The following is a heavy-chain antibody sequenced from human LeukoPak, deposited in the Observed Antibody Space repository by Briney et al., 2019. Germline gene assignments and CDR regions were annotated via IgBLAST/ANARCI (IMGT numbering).Heavy chain of an antibody. V-gene: IGHV1-18*01. CDR2: ISAYNGNT. Sequence: ASVKVSCKASGYTFTSYGISWVRQAPGQGLEWMGWISAYNGNTNYAQKLQGRVTMTTDTSTSTAYMELRSLRSDDTAVYYCAREIDTNSSPDAFDIWGQGTMVTVSS. CDR1: GYTFTSYG. CDR3: AREIDTNSSPDAFDI. J-gene: IGHJ3*02. D-gene: IGHD6-19*01.